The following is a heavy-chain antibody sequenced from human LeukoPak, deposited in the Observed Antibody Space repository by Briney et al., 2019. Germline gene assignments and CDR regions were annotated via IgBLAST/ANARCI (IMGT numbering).Heavy chain of an antibody. CDR2: INPTGGST. CDR3: ARDLAGPFDY. CDR1: GYTFTSYY. Sequence: ASVKVSCKASGYTFTSYYMYWERQAPGQGLEWMGIINPTGGSTTFAQRFQGRVTMTRDTSTRTVYMELSSLRSEDTAVYYCARDLAGPFDYWGQGTLVTVSS. V-gene: IGHV1-46*01. J-gene: IGHJ4*02.